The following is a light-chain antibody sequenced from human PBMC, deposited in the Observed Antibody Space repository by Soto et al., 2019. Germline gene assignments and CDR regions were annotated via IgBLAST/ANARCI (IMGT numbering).Light chain of an antibody. V-gene: IGLV2-14*01. CDR1: SSDIGTYNY. Sequence: QSVLTQPASVSGSPGQSITVSCTGTSSDIGTYNYVSWYQQHPGKAPEVIIYEVNNRPSGVSNRFSGSKSGNTASLTISGLQAEDEADYYCASFTTSSTRVFGTGTKVTVL. CDR3: ASFTTSSTRV. J-gene: IGLJ1*01. CDR2: EVN.